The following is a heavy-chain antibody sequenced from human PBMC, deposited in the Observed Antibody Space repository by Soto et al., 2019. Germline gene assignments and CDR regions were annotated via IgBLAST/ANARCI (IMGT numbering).Heavy chain of an antibody. V-gene: IGHV1-18*01. D-gene: IGHD2-2*01. Sequence: QVQMVQSGAEVKKPGASVKVSCKASGYTFTSYGISWVRQAPGQGLEWMGWISAYNGNTNYAQKLQGRVTMTTDTSTSTAYMELRSLRSDDTAVYYCARDRGVGVPAAMDYYYYYGMDVWGQGTTVTVSS. CDR1: GYTFTSYG. CDR2: ISAYNGNT. CDR3: ARDRGVGVPAAMDYYYYYGMDV. J-gene: IGHJ6*02.